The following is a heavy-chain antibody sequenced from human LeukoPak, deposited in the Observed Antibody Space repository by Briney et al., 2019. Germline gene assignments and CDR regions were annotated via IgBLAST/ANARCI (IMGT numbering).Heavy chain of an antibody. V-gene: IGHV3-23*01. D-gene: IGHD3-10*01. J-gene: IGHJ4*02. CDR2: ISGSGGST. CDR3: AKSSGTYYTSFDS. Sequence: GGSWRLSCAASGFTFSSNAMSWFGQAPGRGLKWFSGISGSGGSTYNTASLKGRFTVSRDNSQNTLYLQMNSLRAEDTAVYYCAKSSGTYYTSFDSWGQGTLVTVSS. CDR1: GFTFSSNA.